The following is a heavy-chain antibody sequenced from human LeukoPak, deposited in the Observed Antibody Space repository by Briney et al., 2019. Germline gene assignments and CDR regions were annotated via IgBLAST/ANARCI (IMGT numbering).Heavy chain of an antibody. CDR1: GGSFSGYY. Sequence: PSETLSLTCAVYGGSFSGYYWSWIRQPPGKGLEWIGEINHSGSTNYNPSLKSRVTISVDTSKNQFSLKLSSVTAADTAVYYCARGGYVWGSYRYYFDYWGQGTLVTVSS. D-gene: IGHD3-16*02. V-gene: IGHV4-34*01. J-gene: IGHJ4*02. CDR3: ARGGYVWGSYRYYFDY. CDR2: INHSGST.